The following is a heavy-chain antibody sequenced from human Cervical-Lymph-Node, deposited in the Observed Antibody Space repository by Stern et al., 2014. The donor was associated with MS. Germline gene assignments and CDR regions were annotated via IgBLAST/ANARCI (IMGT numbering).Heavy chain of an antibody. CDR1: GGTFSKFP. Sequence: DQLVESGAEVTKPGSSVKVSCKASGGTFSKFPSSWVRQAPGQGLEWMGGIFPVFGTPTYAQEFRGRVTITADVSTSTVYMELSSLRSDDTAVYYCALXSETSDRWYSLGYDLWGQGTLVTVSS. J-gene: IGHJ5*02. CDR3: ALXSETSDRWYSLGYDL. CDR2: IFPVFGTP. V-gene: IGHV1-69*01. D-gene: IGHD6-13*01.